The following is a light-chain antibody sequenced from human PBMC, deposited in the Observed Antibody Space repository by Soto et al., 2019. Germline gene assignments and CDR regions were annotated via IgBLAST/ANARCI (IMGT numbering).Light chain of an antibody. CDR2: SAS. Sequence: SPGTLSLSPGERATLSCRASQSVSSNYLAWYQHKPGQAPRLLIYSASSRATAIPDRFSGSGSGTDFTLTISRLDPEDFAVYYCQHYGSITFGQGTRLEIK. CDR3: QHYGSIT. V-gene: IGKV3-20*01. J-gene: IGKJ5*01. CDR1: QSVSSNY.